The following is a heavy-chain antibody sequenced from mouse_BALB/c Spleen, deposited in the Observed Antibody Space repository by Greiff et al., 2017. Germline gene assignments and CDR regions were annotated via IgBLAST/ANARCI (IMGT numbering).Heavy chain of an antibody. J-gene: IGHJ4*01. CDR3: ARSERYDLYYAMDY. V-gene: IGHV1-39*01. CDR1: GYSFTGYN. CDR2: IDPYYGGT. D-gene: IGHD2-14*01. Sequence: EVKLVESGPELEKPGASVKISCKASGYSFTGYNMNWVKQSNGKSLEWIGNIDPYYGGTSYNQKFKGKATLTVDKSSSTAYMQLKSLTSEDSAVYYCARSERYDLYYAMDYWGQGTSVTVSS.